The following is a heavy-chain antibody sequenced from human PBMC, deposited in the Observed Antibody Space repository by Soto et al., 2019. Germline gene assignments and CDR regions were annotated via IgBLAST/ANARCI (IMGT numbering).Heavy chain of an antibody. D-gene: IGHD3-10*01. J-gene: IGHJ5*02. CDR2: IIPIFGTA. Sequence: QVQLVQSGAEVKKPGSSVKVSCKASGGTFSSYAISWVRQAPGQGLAWMGGIIPIFGTANYAQKFQGRVTITADESTSTAYMELSSLRSEDTAVYYCARGGTMVRGQAVDWFDPWGQGTLVTVSS. V-gene: IGHV1-69*12. CDR3: ARGGTMVRGQAVDWFDP. CDR1: GGTFSSYA.